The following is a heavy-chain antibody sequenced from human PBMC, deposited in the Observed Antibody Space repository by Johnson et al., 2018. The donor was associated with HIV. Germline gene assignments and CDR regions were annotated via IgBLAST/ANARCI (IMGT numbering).Heavy chain of an antibody. V-gene: IGHV3-13*01. CDR2: IATAGDT. D-gene: IGHD5-24*01. Sequence: VQVVEWGGGLVQPGGSLRLSSVASGFTFGRHDMHWVRQFTGKGLEWVSSIATAGDTYHPGSVKGRLSMSRDSASNSLYLQMNSLRTEDTAVYSCARGRWLHLGAFDIWGQGTMVTVSS. CDR1: GFTFGRHD. CDR3: ARGRWLHLGAFDI. J-gene: IGHJ3*02.